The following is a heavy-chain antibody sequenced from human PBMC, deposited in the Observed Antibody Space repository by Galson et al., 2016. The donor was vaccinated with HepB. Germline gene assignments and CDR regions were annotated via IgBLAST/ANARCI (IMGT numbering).Heavy chain of an antibody. D-gene: IGHD5-24*01. Sequence: SLRLSCAASGFPFSDYGIHWVRQAPGKGLEWVAVLSFDGINKYYADSVKGRFTSSRDNSKNTVYLQMNSLRAEDTAVYYCAKDAYTWRWLLSFFPDYWGQGTLVTVAS. CDR1: GFPFSDYG. J-gene: IGHJ4*02. CDR3: AKDAYTWRWLLSFFPDY. CDR2: LSFDGINK. V-gene: IGHV3-30*18.